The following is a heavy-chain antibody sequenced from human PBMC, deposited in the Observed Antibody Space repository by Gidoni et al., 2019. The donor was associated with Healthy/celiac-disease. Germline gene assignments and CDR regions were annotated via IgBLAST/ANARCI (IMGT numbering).Heavy chain of an antibody. CDR3: ARLGGVVVPAAAPYYYYGMDV. Sequence: EVQLVESGGGWVQPGGSLRLSGAAAGFTCSSDSMNWVRQAPGKGLEWVSYISSSSSTIYYADSVKGRFTISRDNAKNSLYLQMNSLRDEDTAVYYCARLGGVVVPAAAPYYYYGMDVWGQGTTVTVSS. CDR2: ISSSSSTI. CDR1: GFTCSSDS. V-gene: IGHV3-48*02. J-gene: IGHJ6*02. D-gene: IGHD2-2*01.